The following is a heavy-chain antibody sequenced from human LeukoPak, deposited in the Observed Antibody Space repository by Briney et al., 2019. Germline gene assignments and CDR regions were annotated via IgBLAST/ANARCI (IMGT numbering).Heavy chain of an antibody. CDR2: IYYSGST. CDR3: ARRKGSSSWTNWFDP. V-gene: IGHV4-31*03. D-gene: IGHD6-13*01. Sequence: SETLSLTCTVSGGSISSGGYYWSWIRQHPGKGLEWIGYIYYSGSTYYNPSLKSRVTISVDTSKNQFSLKLSSVTAADTAVYYCARRKGSSSWTNWFDPWGQGTLVTVSS. J-gene: IGHJ5*02. CDR1: GGSISSGGYY.